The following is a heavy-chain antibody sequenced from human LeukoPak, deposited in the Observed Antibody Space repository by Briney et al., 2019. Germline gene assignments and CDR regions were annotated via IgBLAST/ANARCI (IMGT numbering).Heavy chain of an antibody. D-gene: IGHD3-10*01. CDR2: IYYSGRT. CDR1: GGSISSYY. Sequence: SETLSLTCSVSGGSISSYYWSWIRQPPGRGLEWIGYIYYSGRTSYNPSLKSRVTISVDTSKNQFSLKLTSVTPADTAVYYCARLGPGGHGEFDYWGQGTLVTVSS. J-gene: IGHJ4*02. V-gene: IGHV4-59*01. CDR3: ARLGPGGHGEFDY.